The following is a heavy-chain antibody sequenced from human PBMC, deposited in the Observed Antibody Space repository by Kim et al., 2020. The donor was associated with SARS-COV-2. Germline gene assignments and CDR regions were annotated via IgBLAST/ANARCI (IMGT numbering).Heavy chain of an antibody. CDR1: GFTFSSYA. CDR2: ISGSGGST. D-gene: IGHD3-16*01. CDR3: AKLLSQISNYDYVWGSSTCYYGMDV. Sequence: GGSLRLSCAASGFTFSSYAMSWVRQAPGKGLEWVSAISGSGGSTYYADSVKGRFTISRDNSKNTLYLQMNSLRAEDTAVYYCAKLLSQISNYDYVWGSSTCYYGMDVWGQGTTVTVSS. V-gene: IGHV3-23*01. J-gene: IGHJ6*02.